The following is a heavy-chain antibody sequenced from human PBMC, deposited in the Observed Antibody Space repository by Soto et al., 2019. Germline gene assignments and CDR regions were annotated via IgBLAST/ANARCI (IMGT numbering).Heavy chain of an antibody. CDR1: GFTFSSYG. J-gene: IGHJ3*02. CDR3: ARDPLTNTPNPAWYAFDI. CDR2: IWYDGSNK. Sequence: GGSLRLSCAASGFTFSSYGMHWVRQAPGKGLEWVAVIWYDGSNKYYADSVKGRFTISRDNSKNTLYLQMNSLRAEDTAVYYCARDPLTNTPNPAWYAFDIWGQGTMVTVSS. V-gene: IGHV3-33*01. D-gene: IGHD2-8*01.